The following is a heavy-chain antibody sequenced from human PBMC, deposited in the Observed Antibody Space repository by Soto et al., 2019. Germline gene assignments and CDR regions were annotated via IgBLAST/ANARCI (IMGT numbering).Heavy chain of an antibody. CDR2: IFSNDEK. CDR3: ARINDILTGFDY. V-gene: IGHV2-26*01. J-gene: IGHJ4*02. CDR1: GFSLSNARMG. D-gene: IGHD3-9*01. Sequence: QVTLKESGPVLVKPTETLTLTCTVSGFSLSNARMGVSWIRQPPGKALEWLAHIFSNDEKSYSTSLKSTLTISKDTSKSQLVLTMTNMDPVDTATYYCARINDILTGFDYWGQGTLVTVSS.